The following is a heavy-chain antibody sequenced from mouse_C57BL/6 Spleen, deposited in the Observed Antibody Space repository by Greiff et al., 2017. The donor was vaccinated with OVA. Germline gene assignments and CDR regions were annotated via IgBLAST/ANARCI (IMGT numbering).Heavy chain of an antibody. Sequence: QVQLQQPGAELVKPGASVKLSCKASGYTFTSYWMHWVKQRPGQGLEWIGMIHPNSGSTNYNEKFKSKATLTVDKSSSTASMQRSSLTSEDSAVYYCARSVYYAMDYWGQGTSVTVSS. V-gene: IGHV1-64*01. CDR3: ARSVYYAMDY. CDR2: IHPNSGST. J-gene: IGHJ4*01. CDR1: GYTFTSYW.